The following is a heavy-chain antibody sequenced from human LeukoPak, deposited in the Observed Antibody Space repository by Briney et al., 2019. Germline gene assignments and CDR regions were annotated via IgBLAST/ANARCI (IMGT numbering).Heavy chain of an antibody. J-gene: IGHJ6*04. CDR3: AELGITMIGGV. V-gene: IGHV3-48*03. CDR2: ISSSGSTI. CDR1: GFTFSSNG. D-gene: IGHD3-10*02. Sequence: PGGSLRLSCVASGFTFSSNGMNWVRQAPGKGLEWVSYISSSGSTIYYADSVKGRFTISRDNAKNSLYLQMNSLRAEDTAVYYCAELGITMIGGVWGKGTTVTISS.